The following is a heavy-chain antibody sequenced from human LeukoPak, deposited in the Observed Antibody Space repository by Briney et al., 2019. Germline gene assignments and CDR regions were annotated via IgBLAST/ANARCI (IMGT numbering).Heavy chain of an antibody. CDR3: ARAVSGRFDY. CDR1: SGIATSYH. Sequence: SETLSLTCTVSSGIATSYHWGWIRQPPGKGLEWTGYIYYSGSTNYNPSLKSRVTISVDTSKNQFSLKLSSVTAADTAIYYCARAVSGRFDYWGQGTLVTVSS. V-gene: IGHV4-59*08. D-gene: IGHD6-19*01. CDR2: IYYSGST. J-gene: IGHJ4*02.